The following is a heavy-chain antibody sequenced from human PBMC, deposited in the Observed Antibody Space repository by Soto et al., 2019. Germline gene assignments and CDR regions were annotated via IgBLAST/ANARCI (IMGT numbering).Heavy chain of an antibody. CDR2: ISYDGSNK. CDR1: GFTFSSYG. Sequence: GGSLRLSCAASGFTFSSYGMHWVRQAPGKGLEWVAVISYDGSNKYYADSVKGRFTISRDNSKNTLYLQMNSLRAEDTAVYYCAPLGRSGYYLNFDYWGQGTLVTVSS. CDR3: APLGRSGYYLNFDY. J-gene: IGHJ4*02. D-gene: IGHD3-22*01. V-gene: IGHV3-30*03.